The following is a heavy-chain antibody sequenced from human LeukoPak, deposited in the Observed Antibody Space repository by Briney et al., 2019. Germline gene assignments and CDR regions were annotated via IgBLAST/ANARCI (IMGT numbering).Heavy chain of an antibody. V-gene: IGHV4-38-2*02. D-gene: IGHD6-19*01. J-gene: IGHJ5*02. CDR2: FFYSGST. CDR3: ARDAVAGTNWFDP. CDR1: GYSISSGYY. Sequence: PSQTLSLTCTVSGYSISSGYYWGWIRQPPGKRLEWIGSFFYSGSTYYNPSLQSRATISVDTSKNQFSLRLSSVTAADTAVYYCARDAVAGTNWFDPWGQGTLVTVSS.